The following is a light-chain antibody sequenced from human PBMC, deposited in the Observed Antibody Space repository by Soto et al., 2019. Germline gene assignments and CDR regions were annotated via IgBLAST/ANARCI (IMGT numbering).Light chain of an antibody. V-gene: IGKV3-11*01. J-gene: IGKJ5*01. CDR1: QSVTSSY. CDR2: DAS. CDR3: QQRSNWPPIT. Sequence: EIVLTQSPGTLSLYPGERATLSCRSSQSVTSSYLAWYQQKPGQAPRLLIYDASNRATGIPARFSGSGSGTDFTLTISSLEPEDFAVYYCQQRSNWPPITFGQGTRLEIK.